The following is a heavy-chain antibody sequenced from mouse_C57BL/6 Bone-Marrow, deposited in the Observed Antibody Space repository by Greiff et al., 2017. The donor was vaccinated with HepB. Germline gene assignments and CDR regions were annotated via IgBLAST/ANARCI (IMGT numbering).Heavy chain of an antibody. V-gene: IGHV5-16*01. CDR3: ARESLYYLNWYFDV. Sequence: EVKLVESEGGLVQPGSSMKLSCTASGFTFSDYYMAWVRQVPEKGLEWVANINYDGSSTYYLDSLKSRFIISRDNAKNILYLQMSSLKSEDTATYDCARESLYYLNWYFDVWGTGTTVTVSS. CDR2: INYDGSST. D-gene: IGHD2-1*01. CDR1: GFTFSDYY. J-gene: IGHJ1*03.